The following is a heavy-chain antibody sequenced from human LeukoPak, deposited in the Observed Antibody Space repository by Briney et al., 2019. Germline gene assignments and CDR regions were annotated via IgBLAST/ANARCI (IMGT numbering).Heavy chain of an antibody. CDR3: ARDYCSGGSCYFDY. D-gene: IGHD2-15*01. CDR2: ISSSSSYI. V-gene: IGHV3-21*01. CDR1: GFTFSSYS. J-gene: IGHJ4*02. Sequence: PGGSLRLSCAASGFTFSSYSMNWVRQAPGKGLEWVSSISSSSSYIYYADSVKGRFTISRDNAKNSLYLQMNSLRAGDTAVYYCARDYCSGGSCYFDYWGQGTLVTVSS.